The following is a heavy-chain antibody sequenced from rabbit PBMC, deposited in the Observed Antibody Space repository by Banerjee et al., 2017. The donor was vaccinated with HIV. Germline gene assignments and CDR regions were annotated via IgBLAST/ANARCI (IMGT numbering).Heavy chain of an antibody. V-gene: IGHV1S45*01. D-gene: IGHD2-1*01. CDR3: ARRDVYDAAGASMYGDSMYAFNL. CDR2: IYTSSGST. Sequence: QEQLEESGGDLVKPGASLTLTCTASGFSFSSTYWMCWVRQAPGKGLEWIACIYTSSGSTWYASWAKGRFTISKTSSTTVTLQMTSLTAADTATYFCARRDVYDAAGASMYGDSMYAFNLWGQGTLVTVS. CDR1: GFSFSSTYW. J-gene: IGHJ4*01.